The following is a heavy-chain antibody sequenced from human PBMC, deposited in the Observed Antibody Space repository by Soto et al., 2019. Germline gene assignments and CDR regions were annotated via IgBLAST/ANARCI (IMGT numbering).Heavy chain of an antibody. Sequence: EVQLLESGGGLVQPGGSLRLSCVASGFTFSNYAMSWVRQAPGKGLEWVSAISGSGGCTYYGDSVKGRFTISRDNSKNTRYRQMNSLRAEDTAVYYCATQTVTTSPRAYYFDYWGQGTLVTVSS. J-gene: IGHJ4*02. CDR3: ATQTVTTSPRAYYFDY. CDR1: GFTFSNYA. CDR2: ISGSGGCT. V-gene: IGHV3-23*01. D-gene: IGHD4-4*01.